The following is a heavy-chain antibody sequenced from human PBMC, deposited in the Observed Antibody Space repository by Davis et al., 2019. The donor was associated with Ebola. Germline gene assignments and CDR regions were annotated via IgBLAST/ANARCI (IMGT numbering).Heavy chain of an antibody. V-gene: IGHV3-48*02. CDR1: GFTFSSYS. CDR3: AREKHCSSTSCYKAASGWWDY. J-gene: IGHJ4*02. D-gene: IGHD2-2*02. Sequence: GGSLRLSCAASGFTFSSYSMNWVRQAPGKGLEWVSYISSSSSTIYYADPEKGRFTIPRDNAKNSLYLQMNSLRDEDTAVYYCAREKHCSSTSCYKAASGWWDYWGQGTLVTVSS. CDR2: ISSSSSTI.